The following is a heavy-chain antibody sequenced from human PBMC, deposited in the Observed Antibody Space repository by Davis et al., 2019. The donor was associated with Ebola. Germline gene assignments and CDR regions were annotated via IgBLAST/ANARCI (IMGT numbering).Heavy chain of an antibody. D-gene: IGHD4-17*01. CDR1: GFTFSSYD. CDR2: IGTAGDT. J-gene: IGHJ3*02. CDR3: ARDSGDSGAFDI. Sequence: GESLKISCAASGFTFSSYDMHWVRQATGKGLEWVSAIGTAGDTYYPGSVKGRFTISRENAKNSLYLQMNSLRAGDTAVYYCARDSGDSGAFDIWGQGTMVTVSS. V-gene: IGHV3-13*01.